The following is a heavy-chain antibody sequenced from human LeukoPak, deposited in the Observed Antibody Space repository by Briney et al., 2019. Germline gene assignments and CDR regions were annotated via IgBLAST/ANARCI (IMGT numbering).Heavy chain of an antibody. D-gene: IGHD1-26*01. CDR2: ISAYNGNT. Sequence: ASVKVSCKASGYTFTNFAISWVRQAPGQGLEWMGWISAYNGNTNYAQKLQGRVTMTTDTSTSTAYMELRSLRSDDTAVYYCARERSGSYRFDYWGQGTLVTVSS. J-gene: IGHJ4*02. CDR1: GYTFTNFA. V-gene: IGHV1-18*01. CDR3: ARERSGSYRFDY.